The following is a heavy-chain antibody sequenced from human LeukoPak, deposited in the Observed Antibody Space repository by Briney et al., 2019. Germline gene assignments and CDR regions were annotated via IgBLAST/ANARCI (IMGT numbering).Heavy chain of an antibody. V-gene: IGHV4-34*01. CDR2: IIEKGNA. CDR1: GGSFSSYS. Sequence: SETLSLACALYGGSFSSYSWSWTWIRQTPEKGLEWIGEIIEKGNANYNPSLKSRVTIDLDTSKNQFSLKLTSMTAADTAMYYCARGYYPPRWYFDLWGRGTLVTVSS. J-gene: IGHJ2*01. CDR3: ARGYYPPRWYFDL. D-gene: IGHD3-10*01.